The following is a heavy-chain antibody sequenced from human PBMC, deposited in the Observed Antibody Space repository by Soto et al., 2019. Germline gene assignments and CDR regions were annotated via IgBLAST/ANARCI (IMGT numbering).Heavy chain of an antibody. CDR3: AGHSSGVPGYYYGMDV. CDR2: IIPIFDTA. CDR1: GGTFSSYA. V-gene: IGHV1-69*14. J-gene: IGHJ6*02. Sequence: QVQLVQSGAEVKKPGSSVKVSCKASGGTFSSYAISWVRQAPGQGLEWMGGIIPIFDTADYAQKFQGRVTITADKSTNTAYMELCSLRSEDTAVYYCAGHSSGVPGYYYGMDVWGQGTTVTVSS. D-gene: IGHD3-22*01.